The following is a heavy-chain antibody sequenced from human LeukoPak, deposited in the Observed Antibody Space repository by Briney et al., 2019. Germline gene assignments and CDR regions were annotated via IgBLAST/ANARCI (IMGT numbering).Heavy chain of an antibody. Sequence: GGSLRLSCAASGFTFSSYSMNWVRQAPGKGLEWVSYISSSSSTIYYADSVKGRFTISRDNAKNSLYLQMNSLRAEDTAVYYCARDRDYYGSGNADYWGQGTLVTVSS. V-gene: IGHV3-48*04. CDR1: GFTFSSYS. J-gene: IGHJ4*02. D-gene: IGHD3-10*01. CDR3: ARDRDYYGSGNADY. CDR2: ISSSSSTI.